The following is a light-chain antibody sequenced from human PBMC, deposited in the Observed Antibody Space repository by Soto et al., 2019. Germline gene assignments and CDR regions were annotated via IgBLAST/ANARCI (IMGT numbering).Light chain of an antibody. CDR3: QQSRSLPYT. J-gene: IGKJ2*01. V-gene: IGKV1-39*01. Sequence: DIQMTQSPSSVSASVGDRVTITCRASQSISTYLNWYQKKPGKAPRLLIYGAFSLQSGVPPRFSGSGSGTDFTLTINSLQPEDFAAYYCQQSRSLPYTCGQGPKLESK. CDR2: GAF. CDR1: QSISTY.